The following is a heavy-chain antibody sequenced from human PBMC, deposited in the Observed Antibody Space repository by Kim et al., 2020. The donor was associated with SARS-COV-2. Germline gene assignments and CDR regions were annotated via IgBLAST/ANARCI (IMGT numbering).Heavy chain of an antibody. CDR3: ARHFRGRSIRFLGLHKVHY. CDR1: GGSISSSAYY. J-gene: IGHJ4*02. D-gene: IGHD3-3*01. V-gene: IGHV4-39*01. Sequence: SETLSLTCTVSGGSISSSAYYWGWIRQPPGKGLEWVGSVYYTGSTYYNPSLKSRVTISVDTSKNQFSLKLSSVTAADTAVYYCARHFRGRSIRFLGLHKVHYWGQGPLVTVSS. CDR2: VYYTGST.